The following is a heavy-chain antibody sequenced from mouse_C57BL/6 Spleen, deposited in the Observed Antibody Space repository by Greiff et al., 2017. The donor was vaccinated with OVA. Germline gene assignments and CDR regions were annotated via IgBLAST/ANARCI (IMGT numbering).Heavy chain of an antibody. D-gene: IGHD2-12*01. CDR3: ARKDSYYVGAMDY. CDR2: IDPEDGEP. V-gene: IGHV14-2*01. CDR1: GFNIKDYY. Sequence: VQLQQPGAELVKPGASVKLSCTASGFNIKDYYLHWVKQRPEQCLEWIGRIDPEDGEPKYAPKFQGKATITADTSSNTAYLQLSSLTSEDAAVYYCARKDSYYVGAMDYRGQGTSVTVAS. J-gene: IGHJ4*01.